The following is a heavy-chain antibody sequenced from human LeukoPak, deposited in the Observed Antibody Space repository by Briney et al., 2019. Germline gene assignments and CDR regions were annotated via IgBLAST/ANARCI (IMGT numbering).Heavy chain of an antibody. D-gene: IGHD5-18*01. CDR2: ISGSGGST. CDR3: AKDRKLWSLGFDY. CDR1: GFTFSSYA. J-gene: IGHJ4*02. V-gene: IGHV3-23*01. Sequence: GGSLRLSCAASGFTFSSYAMSWVRQAPGKGLEWVSAISGSGGSTYYADSVKGRFTISRDNSENTLYLQMNSLRAEDTAVYYCAKDRKLWSLGFDYWGQGTLVTVSS.